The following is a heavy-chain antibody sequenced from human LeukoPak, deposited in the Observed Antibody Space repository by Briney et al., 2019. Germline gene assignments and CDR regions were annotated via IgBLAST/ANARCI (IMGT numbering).Heavy chain of an antibody. D-gene: IGHD4-11*01. Sequence: MSSETLPLTCTVSGGSISSYYWSWIRQPAGKGLEWIGRIYTSGSTNYNPSLKSRVTISVDKSKNQFSLKLSSVTAADTAVYYCARDHQQSNWFDPWGQGTLVTVSS. J-gene: IGHJ5*02. CDR1: GGSISSYY. CDR2: IYTSGST. V-gene: IGHV4-4*07. CDR3: ARDHQQSNWFDP.